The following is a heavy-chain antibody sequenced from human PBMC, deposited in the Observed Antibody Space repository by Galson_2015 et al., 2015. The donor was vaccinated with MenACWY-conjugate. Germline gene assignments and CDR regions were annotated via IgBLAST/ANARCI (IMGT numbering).Heavy chain of an antibody. CDR2: TYYRSKWYN. CDR1: GDSVSSHSAA. CDR3: AREKRYSASWPFDY. D-gene: IGHD6-13*01. J-gene: IGHJ4*02. V-gene: IGHV6-1*01. Sequence: CAISGDSVSSHSAAWNWIRQSPSRGLEWLGRTYYRSKWYNDYAVSVKSRITINPDTSKNQFSLQLNSVTPEDTAVYYCAREKRYSASWPFDYWGRGTLVTVSS.